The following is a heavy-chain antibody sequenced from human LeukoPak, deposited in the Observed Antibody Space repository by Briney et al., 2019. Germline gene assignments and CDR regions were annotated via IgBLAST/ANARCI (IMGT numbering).Heavy chain of an antibody. Sequence: SETLSLTCTVSSGSVSTSSYYWSWIRQPPGKGLEWIGYIYYSGGTYYNPSLKSRFTISVDTSKNQFSLKLNSVTAADTAVYYCASLPLTGQYYFDYWGQGTLVTVSS. CDR2: IYYSGGT. J-gene: IGHJ4*02. D-gene: IGHD7-27*01. V-gene: IGHV4-30-4*01. CDR3: ASLPLTGQYYFDY. CDR1: SGSVSTSSYY.